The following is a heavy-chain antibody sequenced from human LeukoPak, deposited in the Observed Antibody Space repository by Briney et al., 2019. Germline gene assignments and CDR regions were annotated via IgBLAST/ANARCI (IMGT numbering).Heavy chain of an antibody. V-gene: IGHV1-69*04. CDR1: GGTFSSYA. CDR2: IIPILGIA. D-gene: IGHD3-16*02. CDR3: ARAGEDYYDYVWGSYRPEDAFDY. Sequence: ASVKASCKASGGTFSSYAISWVRQAPGQGREWMGRIIPILGIANYAQKFQGRVTITADKSTSTAYMELSSLRSEDTAVYYCARAGEDYYDYVWGSYRPEDAFDYWGQGTLVTVSS. J-gene: IGHJ4*02.